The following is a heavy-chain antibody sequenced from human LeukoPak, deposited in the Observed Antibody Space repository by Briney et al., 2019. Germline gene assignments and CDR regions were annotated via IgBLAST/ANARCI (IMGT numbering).Heavy chain of an antibody. CDR2: IYTSGST. CDR1: GDSISSYY. Sequence: SETLSLTCAVSGDSISSYYWSWIRQPAGKGLEWIGQIYTSGSTNYKPSLKSRVTMSVDMSKNQLSLELSSVTDADTAVYYCARRGTDSGWDFDYWGQGTLVTVSS. CDR3: ARRGTDSGWDFDY. V-gene: IGHV4-4*07. D-gene: IGHD6-19*01. J-gene: IGHJ4*02.